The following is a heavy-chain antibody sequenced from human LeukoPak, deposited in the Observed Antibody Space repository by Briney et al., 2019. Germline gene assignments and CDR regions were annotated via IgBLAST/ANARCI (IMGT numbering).Heavy chain of an antibody. CDR1: GFTFSNYT. CDR3: AKDPSVLRYFDWFSYFDY. Sequence: GGSLRLSCAASGFTFSNYTMNWVRQAPGKGLGWVSSISRSSRYIHYADSVKGRFTISRDNSKNTLYLQMNSLRAEDTAVYYCAKDPSVLRYFDWFSYFDYWGQGTLVTVSS. D-gene: IGHD3-9*01. V-gene: IGHV3-21*04. CDR2: ISRSSRYI. J-gene: IGHJ4*02.